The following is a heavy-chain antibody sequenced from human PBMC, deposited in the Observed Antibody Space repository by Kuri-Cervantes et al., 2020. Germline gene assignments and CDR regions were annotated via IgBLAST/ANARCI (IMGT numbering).Heavy chain of an antibody. Sequence: GSLRLSCAVSGYSISSGYYWGWIRQPPGKGLEGIGSIYHSGSTYYNPSLKSRVTISVDTSKNQFSLKLSSVTAADTAVYYCARVPAYCSSTSCPRTSYMDVWGKGTTVTVSS. CDR2: IYHSGST. CDR1: GYSISSGYY. D-gene: IGHD2-2*01. CDR3: ARVPAYCSSTSCPRTSYMDV. V-gene: IGHV4-38-2*01. J-gene: IGHJ6*03.